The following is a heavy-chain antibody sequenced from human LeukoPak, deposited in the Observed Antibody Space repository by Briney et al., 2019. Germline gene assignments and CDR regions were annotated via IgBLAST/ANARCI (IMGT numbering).Heavy chain of an antibody. CDR1: GFTFNNAW. D-gene: IGHD3-22*01. CDR3: ITFSMIVVVISD. CDR2: IKSKTDGGTT. Sequence: PGGSLRLSCAASGFTFNNAWMSWARQAPGKGLEWVGRIKSKTDGGTTDYTAPVKGRFTISRDDSKNTLYLQMNSLKTEDTAVYYCITFSMIVVVISDWGQGTLVTVSS. V-gene: IGHV3-15*01. J-gene: IGHJ4*02.